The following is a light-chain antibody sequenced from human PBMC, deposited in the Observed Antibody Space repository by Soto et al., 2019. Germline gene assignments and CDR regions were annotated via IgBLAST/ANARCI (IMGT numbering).Light chain of an antibody. CDR3: QHYNSYPWT. CDR1: QTINNW. Sequence: DIQMTQSPSTLSASIGDRVTITCRASQTINNWLAWYQQKPGKAPNLLIYHASNLETGDPSRFSGSAFGTEFTLTISSLQPDDFATYYCQHYNSYPWTFGQGTKVEIK. V-gene: IGKV1-5*01. CDR2: HAS. J-gene: IGKJ1*01.